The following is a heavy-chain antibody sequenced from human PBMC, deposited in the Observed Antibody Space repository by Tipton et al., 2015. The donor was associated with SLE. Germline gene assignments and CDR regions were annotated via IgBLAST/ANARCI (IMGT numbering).Heavy chain of an antibody. Sequence: QVQLVQSGAEVKKPGSSVKVSCKASGDTFSSYAINWVRQAPGQGLEWMGWISAYNGNTNYAQKLQGRVTMTADTSTSTAYMELRSLRSDDTAVYYCALRGDATAMADAFDIWGQGTTVTVSS. D-gene: IGHD5-18*01. CDR1: GDTFSSYA. CDR2: ISAYNGNT. CDR3: ALRGDATAMADAFDI. J-gene: IGHJ3*02. V-gene: IGHV1-18*01.